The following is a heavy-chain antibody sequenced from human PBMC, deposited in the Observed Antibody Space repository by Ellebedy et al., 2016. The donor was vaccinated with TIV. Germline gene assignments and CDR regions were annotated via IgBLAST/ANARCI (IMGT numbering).Heavy chain of an antibody. Sequence: GGSLRLXXAASEFTFSDYNMNWVRQAPGKGLEWVSSITSSSSYIYYADSVKGRFTISRDNAKNSLYLQMNSLRAEDTAVYYCAKDRYTDRGRYFDYWGQGTLVTVSS. CDR2: ITSSSSYI. V-gene: IGHV3-21*04. J-gene: IGHJ4*02. D-gene: IGHD5-24*01. CDR1: EFTFSDYN. CDR3: AKDRYTDRGRYFDY.